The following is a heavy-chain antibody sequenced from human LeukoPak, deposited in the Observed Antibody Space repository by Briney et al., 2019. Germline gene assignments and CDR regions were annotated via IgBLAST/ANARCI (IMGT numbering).Heavy chain of an antibody. Sequence: GGSLRLSCAASGFTFSSYWMTWVRQAPGKGLEWVANIKEDGGEKYYVDSVKGRFTISRDNAKNSLYLQMNSLRAEDTAVYYCARGVGDSSGYYMNYFDYWGQGTLVTVSS. J-gene: IGHJ4*02. CDR1: GFTFSSYW. V-gene: IGHV3-7*01. D-gene: IGHD3-22*01. CDR2: IKEDGGEK. CDR3: ARGVGDSSGYYMNYFDY.